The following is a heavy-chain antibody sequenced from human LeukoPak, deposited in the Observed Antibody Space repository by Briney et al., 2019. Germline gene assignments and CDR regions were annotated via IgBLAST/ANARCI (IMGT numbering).Heavy chain of an antibody. J-gene: IGHJ4*02. Sequence: KSGGSLRLSCAASGFTFSTYAMSWVRQAPGKGLEWVSTISGSGANTYYADSVRGRFTISRDNSKNTLYLHMNSLRAEDTAVYYCAREWRYNWNDSAAGYFDYWGQGTLVTVSS. V-gene: IGHV3-23*01. CDR2: ISGSGANT. CDR1: GFTFSTYA. D-gene: IGHD1-1*01. CDR3: AREWRYNWNDSAAGYFDY.